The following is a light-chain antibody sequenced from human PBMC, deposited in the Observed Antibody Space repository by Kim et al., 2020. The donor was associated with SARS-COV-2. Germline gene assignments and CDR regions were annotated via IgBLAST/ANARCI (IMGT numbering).Light chain of an antibody. J-gene: IGLJ3*02. CDR2: RDS. Sequence: ARGQTTRITCGGDNIGSKTVHWYQQRPGRAPVLVIYRDSNRPSGIPERFSGSNSGNTATLTISRAQARDEADYYCQVWDSGTWVFGGGTQLTVL. V-gene: IGLV3-9*01. CDR3: QVWDSGTWV. CDR1: NIGSKT.